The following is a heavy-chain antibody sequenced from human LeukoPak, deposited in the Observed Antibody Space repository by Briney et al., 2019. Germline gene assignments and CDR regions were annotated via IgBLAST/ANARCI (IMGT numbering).Heavy chain of an antibody. Sequence: GGSLCPSCAASGFTLSDSAIHWVRQASGKGLEWVGLIDRPAKSYATAYGASVGGRFTISRDDSKNTAYLQMDSLKTEDTALYYCTRDRGTYKWLDPWGQRTLVTVSS. CDR3: TRDRGTYKWLDP. J-gene: IGHJ5*02. CDR2: IDRPAKSYAT. D-gene: IGHD1-26*01. CDR1: GFTLSDSA. V-gene: IGHV3-73*01.